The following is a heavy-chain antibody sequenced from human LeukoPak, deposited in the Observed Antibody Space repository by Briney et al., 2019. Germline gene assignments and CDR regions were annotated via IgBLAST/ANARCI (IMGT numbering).Heavy chain of an antibody. D-gene: IGHD5-18*01. V-gene: IGHV3-21*01. Sequence: GGSQRLSCAASGFTFSSYSMNWVRQAPGKGLEWVSSISSSSSYIYYADSVKGRFTISRDNAKNSLYLQMNSLRAEDTAVYYCARVIGDTAMVPNYYYYYGMDVWGKGTTVTVSS. CDR3: ARVIGDTAMVPNYYYYYGMDV. CDR1: GFTFSSYS. CDR2: ISSSSSYI. J-gene: IGHJ6*04.